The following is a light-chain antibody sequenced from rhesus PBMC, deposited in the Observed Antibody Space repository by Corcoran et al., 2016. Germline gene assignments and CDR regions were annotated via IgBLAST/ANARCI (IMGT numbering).Light chain of an antibody. CDR3: QQNNSAPRT. Sequence: DIQMTQSPSSLSASVGDRVTITCRASQGISSWLAWYQQKPGKAPKLLIYKASSLQSGVPSRFSGSGFGTALPLTISSLQPEDFATYYCQQNNSAPRTFGQGTKVEIK. CDR2: KAS. V-gene: IGKV1-21*01. J-gene: IGKJ1*01. CDR1: QGISSW.